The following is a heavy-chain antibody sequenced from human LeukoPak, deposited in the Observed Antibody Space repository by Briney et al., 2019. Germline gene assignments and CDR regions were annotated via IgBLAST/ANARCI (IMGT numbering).Heavy chain of an antibody. CDR1: GCAFSSSS. CDR3: ARGPVAVFVRGVILDF. Sequence: ASVNVSCNSPGCAFSSSSVNWVRQAPGQGLEWMGGIIPMSDTVNYAQKFQGRLTINVDESATTAYMELSGLGSVDTALYSCARGPVAVFVRGVILDFWGQGTLVTVSS. D-gene: IGHD3-10*02. V-gene: IGHV1-69*13. J-gene: IGHJ4*02. CDR2: IIPMSDTV.